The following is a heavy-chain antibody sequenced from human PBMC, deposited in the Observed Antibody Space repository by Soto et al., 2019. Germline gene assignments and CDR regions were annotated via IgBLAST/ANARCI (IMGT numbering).Heavy chain of an antibody. D-gene: IGHD3-10*01. CDR2: IYYSGST. CDR3: ARHYGYYSHYMDV. CDR1: GDSISNSNFY. J-gene: IGHJ6*03. V-gene: IGHV4-39*01. Sequence: SETLSLTCTVSGDSISNSNFYWGWIRQPPGKGLEWIGSIYYSGSTYYNPSLKGRVTISVDTSNNQLSLKLSSVTAADTAVYYCARHYGYYSHYMDVWTKGTTVTVSS.